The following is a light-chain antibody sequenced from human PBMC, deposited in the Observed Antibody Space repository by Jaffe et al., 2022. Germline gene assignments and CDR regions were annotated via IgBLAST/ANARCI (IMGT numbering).Light chain of an antibody. CDR1: QSISWS. CDR3: QQYDSYSYT. V-gene: IGKV1-5*03. Sequence: DIQMTQSPSTLSASVGDRVSITCRASQSISWSLAWYQQKPGKAPKLLIYKASSLESGVPSRFSGSGSGTQFTLTISGLQPDDFATYYCQQYDSYSYTFGQGTKLEI. CDR2: KAS. J-gene: IGKJ2*01.